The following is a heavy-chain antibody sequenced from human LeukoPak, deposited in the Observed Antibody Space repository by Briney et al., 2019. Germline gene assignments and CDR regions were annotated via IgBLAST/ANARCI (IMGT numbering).Heavy chain of an antibody. D-gene: IGHD6-13*01. CDR2: INHSGST. CDR3: ARGPDSYSSSWYGGRGTTTRRRYNWFDP. V-gene: IGHV4-34*01. CDR1: GGSFSGYY. J-gene: IGHJ5*02. Sequence: SETLSLTCAVYGGSFSGYYWSWIRQPPGKGLEWIGEINHSGSTNYNPSLQSRVTISVDTSKNQFSLKLSSVTAADTAVYYCARGPDSYSSSWYGGRGTTTRRRYNWFDPWGQGTLVTVSS.